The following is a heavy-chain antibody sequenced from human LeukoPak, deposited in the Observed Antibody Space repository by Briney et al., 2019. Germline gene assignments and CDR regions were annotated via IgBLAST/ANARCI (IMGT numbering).Heavy chain of an antibody. J-gene: IGHJ5*02. CDR2: IRSKAYGGTT. Sequence: GGSLRLSCTASGFTFGDYAMSWFRQAPGKGREWVGFIRSKAYGGTTEYAASVKGRFTISRDDSKSIAYLQMNSLKTEDTAVYYCAKGPYDRTKFDPWGQGTLVTVSS. V-gene: IGHV3-49*03. CDR3: AKGPYDRTKFDP. CDR1: GFTFGDYA. D-gene: IGHD3-22*01.